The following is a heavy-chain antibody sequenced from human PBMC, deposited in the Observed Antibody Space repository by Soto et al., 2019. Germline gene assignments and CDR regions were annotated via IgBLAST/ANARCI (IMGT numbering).Heavy chain of an antibody. CDR2: IYHSGSS. Sequence: QLQLQESGSGLVKPSQTLSLTCAVSGGSISSGGYSWGWIRQPPGKGLEGIGDIYHSGSSYYNPSLKRRVTTAVDRSKNQFSLKLSAVSAADTAVYDCAGVPDYGGEGTLVTVSS. V-gene: IGHV4-30-2*01. CDR1: GGSISSGGYS. CDR3: AGVPDY. J-gene: IGHJ4*02.